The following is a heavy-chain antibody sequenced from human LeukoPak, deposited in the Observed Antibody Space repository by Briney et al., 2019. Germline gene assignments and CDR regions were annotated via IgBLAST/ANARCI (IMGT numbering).Heavy chain of an antibody. J-gene: IGHJ4*02. CDR3: TRDQTPYY. V-gene: IGHV3-49*04. CDR2: IASETYGGTA. CDR1: GFTFGDYA. Sequence: TGGSLRLSCTASGFTFGDYAMTWVRQAPGKGLEWVGFIASETYGGTAEYAASVKGRFIISRDDSKSIAYLQMNSLKTEDTAVYYCTRDQTPYYWGQGTLVTASS.